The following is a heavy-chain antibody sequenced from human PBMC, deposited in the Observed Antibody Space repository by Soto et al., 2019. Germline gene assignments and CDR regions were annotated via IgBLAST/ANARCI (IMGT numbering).Heavy chain of an antibody. V-gene: IGHV3-23*01. D-gene: IGHD5-12*01. J-gene: IGHJ4*02. Sequence: GGSLRLSCSASGFTFSSHAMSWVRQAPGKGLEWVSAISGSGGSTYYADSVKGRFTISRDNSKNTLYLQMNSLRAEDTAVYYCAKEGYSGYDYFDYWGQGTLVTVPS. CDR1: GFTFSSHA. CDR2: ISGSGGST. CDR3: AKEGYSGYDYFDY.